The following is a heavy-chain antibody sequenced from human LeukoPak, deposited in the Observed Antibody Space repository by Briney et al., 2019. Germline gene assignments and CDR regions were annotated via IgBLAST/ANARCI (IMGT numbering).Heavy chain of an antibody. CDR3: ARLVYGSGSYYYYYMDV. Sequence: GGSLRLSCAASGFTFSSYDMHWVRQATGKGLEWVSGIGTTGDTYYPGSVKGRFTISRENAKNSLYLQMNSLRAEDTAVFYCARLVYGSGSYYYYYMDVWGKGTTVTVSS. CDR2: IGTTGDT. J-gene: IGHJ6*03. CDR1: GFTFSSYD. D-gene: IGHD3-10*01. V-gene: IGHV3-13*01.